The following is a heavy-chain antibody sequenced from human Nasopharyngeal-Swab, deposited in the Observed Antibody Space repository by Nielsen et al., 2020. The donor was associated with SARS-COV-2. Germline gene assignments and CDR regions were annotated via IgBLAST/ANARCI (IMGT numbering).Heavy chain of an antibody. J-gene: IGHJ6*02. CDR3: ARGRITIFGVVIRVYYYGMDV. CDR1: GYTFTSYY. CDR2: INPSGGST. Sequence: ASVKVSCKASGYTFTSYYMHWVRQAPGQGLEWMGIINPSGGSTSYAQKFQGRVTMTRNTSISTAYMELSSLRSEDTAVYYCARGRITIFGVVIRVYYYGMDVWGQGTTVTVSS. V-gene: IGHV1-46*01. D-gene: IGHD3-3*01.